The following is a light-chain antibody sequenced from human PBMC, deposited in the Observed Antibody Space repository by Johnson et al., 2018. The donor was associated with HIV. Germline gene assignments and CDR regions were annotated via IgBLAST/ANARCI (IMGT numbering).Light chain of an antibody. Sequence: HSVLTQPPSVSAAPGQKVTISCSGSRSNIGNNYVSWYQQLPGTAPKLLIYENNKRPSGIPDRFSGSKSGTSATLGITGLQTGDEADYYCGTWDSSLSAHYIFGTGTKVTVL. CDR1: RSNIGNNY. CDR2: ENN. CDR3: GTWDSSLSAHYI. J-gene: IGLJ1*01. V-gene: IGLV1-51*02.